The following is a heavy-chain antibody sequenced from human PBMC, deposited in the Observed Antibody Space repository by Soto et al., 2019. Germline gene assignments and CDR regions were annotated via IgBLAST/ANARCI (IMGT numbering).Heavy chain of an antibody. D-gene: IGHD3-16*01. V-gene: IGHV3-48*01. Sequence: EVQLVESGGGLVQPGGSLRLSCAASGFTFSGSSMNWVRQAPGKGLEWVSYINTLSSAMYYADSVKGRFTISGANAKNSVSLQMSSLRVEDTAMYLCTGGGVSSGAGYGGQGTLVTVSS. CDR1: GFTFSGSS. J-gene: IGHJ4*02. CDR2: INTLSSAM. CDR3: TGGGVSSGAGY.